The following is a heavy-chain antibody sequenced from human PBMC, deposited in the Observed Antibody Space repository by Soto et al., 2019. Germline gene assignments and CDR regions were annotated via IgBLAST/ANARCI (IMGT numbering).Heavy chain of an antibody. Sequence: QVHLQESGPGLVKPSETLSLSCTISGGSFNNDDWTWIRQSPGKGLEWIGYIFHSGITDYNPSVKSRVTISIHKSKNLFSQKLTSVTAADTAVYYCARDRYFYDSAGYYRTLDSWGQGILVTVSS. J-gene: IGHJ5*01. CDR3: ARDRYFYDSAGYYRTLDS. CDR1: GGSFNNDD. D-gene: IGHD3-22*01. CDR2: IFHSGIT. V-gene: IGHV4-59*01.